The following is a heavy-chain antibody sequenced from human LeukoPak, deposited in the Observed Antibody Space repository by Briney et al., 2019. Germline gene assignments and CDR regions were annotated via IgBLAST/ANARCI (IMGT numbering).Heavy chain of an antibody. D-gene: IGHD3-22*01. Sequence: SETLSLTCTVSGGSISSYYWSWIRQPPGKGLEWIGYIYYSGSTNYNPSLKSRVTISVDTSKNQFSLKLSSVTAADTAVYYCVSSYDSSGYLPFDPWGQGTLVTVSS. CDR1: GGSISSYY. CDR2: IYYSGST. V-gene: IGHV4-59*08. CDR3: VSSYDSSGYLPFDP. J-gene: IGHJ5*02.